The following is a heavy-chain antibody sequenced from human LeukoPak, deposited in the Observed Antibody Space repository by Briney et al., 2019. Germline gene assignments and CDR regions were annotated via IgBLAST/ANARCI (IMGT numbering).Heavy chain of an antibody. CDR2: IGTAGDT. CDR3: ARASPHYRYGMDV. CDR1: GFTFSSYD. J-gene: IGHJ6*02. D-gene: IGHD3-10*01. Sequence: PGGSLRLSCAASGFTFSSYDMHWVRQATGKGLEFVSAIGTAGDTYYPGSVKGRFTISRENAKNSLYLQMNSLRAGDTAVYYCARASPHYRYGMDVWGQGTTVTVSS. V-gene: IGHV3-13*01.